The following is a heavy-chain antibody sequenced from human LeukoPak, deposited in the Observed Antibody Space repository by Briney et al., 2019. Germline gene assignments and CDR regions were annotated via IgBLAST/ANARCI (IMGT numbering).Heavy chain of an antibody. CDR2: IKQDGSEK. D-gene: IGHD6-19*01. V-gene: IGHV3-7*01. CDR3: ARDKVAVAGYFDY. CDR1: GYSISSGYY. J-gene: IGHJ4*02. Sequence: ETLSLTCTVSGYSISSGYYWGWVRQAPGKGLEWVANIKQDGSEKYYVDSVKGRFTISRDNAKNSLYLQMNSLRAEDTAVYYCARDKVAVAGYFDYWGQGTLVTVSS.